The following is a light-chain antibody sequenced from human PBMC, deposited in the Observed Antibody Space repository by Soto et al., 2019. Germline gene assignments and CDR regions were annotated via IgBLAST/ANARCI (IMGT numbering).Light chain of an antibody. CDR3: GSYTSSSTLYV. CDR1: SSDVGGSNY. Sequence: QSALTQPASVSGSPGQSITISCTGTSSDVGGSNYVSWYQQHPGKAPKLMIYXXXXRXXXXXXXXXXXKSGNTASLTISGXXAXXXADXYCGSYTSSSTLYVFGTGTKLTVL. J-gene: IGLJ1*01. CDR2: XXX. V-gene: IGLV2-14*01.